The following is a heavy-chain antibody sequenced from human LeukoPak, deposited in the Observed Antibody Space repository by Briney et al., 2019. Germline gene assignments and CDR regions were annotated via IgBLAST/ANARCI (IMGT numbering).Heavy chain of an antibody. CDR3: ARAHSSGWKGYFDY. CDR2: ISSSSSTI. V-gene: IGHV3-48*01. CDR1: GFTFSSYS. D-gene: IGHD6-19*01. J-gene: IGHJ4*02. Sequence: GGSLRLSCAASGFTFSSYSMNWVRQAPGKGLEWVSYISSSSSTIYYADSVKGRFTISRDNAKNSLYLQMNSLRAEDTAVYYCARAHSSGWKGYFDYWGQGTLVTVSS.